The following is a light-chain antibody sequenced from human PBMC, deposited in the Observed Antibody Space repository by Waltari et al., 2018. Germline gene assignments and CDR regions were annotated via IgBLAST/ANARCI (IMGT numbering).Light chain of an antibody. CDR3: QQSYNTPLS. CDR2: TTS. J-gene: IGKJ4*01. CDR1: QSVSKY. Sequence: DIQKTQSPSSLSASVGDRVTITCRASQSVSKYLNWYQQQPGKAPKLLIYTTSNLQSGVPSRFSGSGSGTDFTLTISSLQLEDLATYYCQQSYNTPLSFGGGTKVEIK. V-gene: IGKV1-39*01.